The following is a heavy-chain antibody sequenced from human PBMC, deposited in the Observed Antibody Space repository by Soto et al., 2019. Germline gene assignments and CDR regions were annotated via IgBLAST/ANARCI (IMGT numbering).Heavy chain of an antibody. CDR2: IYHSGST. V-gene: IGHV4-30-2*01. Sequence: SETLSLTCAVSGVSISSGSYSWIWIRQPPGKGLEWIGCIYHSGSTSYNPSFKIRVTISVDRSKNQFSLRLSSVTSADTAVHYCYRGPDRWAQRTPVTVSS. J-gene: IGHJ5*02. CDR1: GVSISSGSYS. CDR3: YRGPDR.